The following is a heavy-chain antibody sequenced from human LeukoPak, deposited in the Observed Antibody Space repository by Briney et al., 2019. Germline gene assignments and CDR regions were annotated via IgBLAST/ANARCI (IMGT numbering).Heavy chain of an antibody. CDR2: ISYEGSNK. Sequence: GGSLILSCAASGFTFSSYGMHSVRQAPGKGLEWVAVISYEGSNKYYADSVKGRFTISRDNSKNTLYLQMNSLRAEATAVYYCAKDSRLGFFDYWGQGTLVTVSS. V-gene: IGHV3-30*18. CDR1: GFTFSSYG. D-gene: IGHD3-16*01. J-gene: IGHJ4*02. CDR3: AKDSRLGFFDY.